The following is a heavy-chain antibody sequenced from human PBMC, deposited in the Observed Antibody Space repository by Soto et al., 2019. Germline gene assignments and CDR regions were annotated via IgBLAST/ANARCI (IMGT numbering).Heavy chain of an antibody. CDR2: IYYSGST. D-gene: IGHD3-22*01. CDR1: GGSISSSSYY. CDR3: ARHLKGRLGVLITVPSYMDV. V-gene: IGHV4-39*01. J-gene: IGHJ6*03. Sequence: SETLSLTCSVSGGSISSSSYYWGWIRQPPGKGLEWIGSIYYSGSTYYNPSLKSRVTIFVDTSKNQFSLKLNSVTAADTAVYYCARHLKGRLGVLITVPSYMDVWGKGTTVTVSS.